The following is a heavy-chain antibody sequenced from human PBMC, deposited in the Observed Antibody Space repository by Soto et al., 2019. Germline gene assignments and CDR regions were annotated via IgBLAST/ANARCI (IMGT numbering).Heavy chain of an antibody. V-gene: IGHV1-69*13. D-gene: IGHD3-22*01. CDR2: VIPIFGTA. Sequence: SVKVSCKASGANFSSYAISWVRQAAGQGLAWMGGVIPIFGTANYAQNFQGRVTITADESTSTAYIELSSLRSEDTAVYYCAREGRQAITTDYYYGMDVWGQGTTVTVSS. J-gene: IGHJ6*02. CDR3: AREGRQAITTDYYYGMDV. CDR1: GANFSSYA.